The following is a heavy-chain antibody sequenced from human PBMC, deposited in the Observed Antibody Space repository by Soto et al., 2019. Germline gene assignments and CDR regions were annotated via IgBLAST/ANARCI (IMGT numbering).Heavy chain of an antibody. V-gene: IGHV4-34*01. D-gene: IGHD3-3*01. CDR3: ASTRFLEWTDAFDI. J-gene: IGHJ3*02. CDR2: INHSGST. CDR1: GGSFSGYY. Sequence: SETLSLTCAVYGGSFSGYYWSWIRQPPGKGLEWIGEINHSGSTNYNPSLKSRVTISVDTSKNQFSLKLSSVTAADTAVYYCASTRFLEWTDAFDIWGQGTMVNVSS.